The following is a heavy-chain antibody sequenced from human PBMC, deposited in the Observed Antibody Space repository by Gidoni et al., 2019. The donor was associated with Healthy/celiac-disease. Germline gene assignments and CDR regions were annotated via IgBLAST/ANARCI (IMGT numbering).Heavy chain of an antibody. CDR2: PYYRSKWYN. Sequence: QVQLQQSGPGLVKPSQTLALTCAISGDSVSSNSAAWNWSRQSPSRGLEWLGRPYYRSKWYNDYAVSVKSRITINPDTSKNQFSLQLNSVTPEDTAVYYCARAPPAFGGVNYGMDVWGQGTTVTVSS. CDR3: ARAPPAFGGVNYGMDV. J-gene: IGHJ6*02. V-gene: IGHV6-1*01. D-gene: IGHD3-16*01. CDR1: GDSVSSNSAA.